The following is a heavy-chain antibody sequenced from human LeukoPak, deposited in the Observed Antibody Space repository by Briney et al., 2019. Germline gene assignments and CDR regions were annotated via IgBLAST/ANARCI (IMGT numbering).Heavy chain of an antibody. V-gene: IGHV3-66*02. CDR2: IYSGGTT. CDR3: ARSVASSYDPFDI. Sequence: PGGSLRLSCVDSGFTVSSNCMSWVRQAPGKGLEWVSVIYSGGTTYYADSVKGRFTISRDKSKNTLFLQMNSLRAEDTAVYFCARSVASSYDPFDIWGQGTMVTVSS. D-gene: IGHD5-12*01. J-gene: IGHJ3*02. CDR1: GFTVSSNC.